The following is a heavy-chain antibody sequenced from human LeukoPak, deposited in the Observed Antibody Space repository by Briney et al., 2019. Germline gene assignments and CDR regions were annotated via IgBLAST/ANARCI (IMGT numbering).Heavy chain of an antibody. CDR2: RCYSGST. CDR3: ARTYFSSSSMRDAFNI. D-gene: IGHD6-6*01. V-gene: IGHV4-39*02. CDR1: GGSISTSSYY. Sequence: PSETLSLTCTVSGGSISTSSYYWGWIRQPPGKGLEWIGSRCYSGSTYYNPSLKSRVTLSLDTSKNHFSLRLSSVTAADTAVYYCARTYFSSSSMRDAFNIWGQGTLVTVSS. J-gene: IGHJ3*02.